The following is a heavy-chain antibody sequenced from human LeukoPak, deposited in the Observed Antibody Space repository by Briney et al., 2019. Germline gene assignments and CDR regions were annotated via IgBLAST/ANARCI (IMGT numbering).Heavy chain of an antibody. V-gene: IGHV3-30*18. CDR2: ISYDGKNM. Sequence: GGSLRLSCAASGLSFGTSGMHWVRQAPGKGLEWVAVISYDGKNMYYADSVRGRFTVSRDNSMNTLYLQMNSLRAEDTAVYYCAKNGYSSGWYMYYFDYWGQGTLVTVSS. J-gene: IGHJ4*02. D-gene: IGHD6-19*01. CDR1: GLSFGTSG. CDR3: AKNGYSSGWYMYYFDY.